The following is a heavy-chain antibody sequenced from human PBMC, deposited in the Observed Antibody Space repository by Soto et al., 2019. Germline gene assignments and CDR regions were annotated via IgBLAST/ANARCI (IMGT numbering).Heavy chain of an antibody. J-gene: IGHJ5*02. CDR1: GGSFSGYY. CDR3: ARARSRAAAGTLCFSGNWFPP. D-gene: IGHD6-13*01. V-gene: IGHV4-34*01. Sequence: ETLSLTCAVYGGSFSGYYWSWIRQPPGKGLEWIGEINHSGSTNYNPSLKSRVTISVDTSKNQFSLKLSSVTAADTAVYYCARARSRAAAGTLCFSGNWFPPGGQGTLVTVSS. CDR2: INHSGST.